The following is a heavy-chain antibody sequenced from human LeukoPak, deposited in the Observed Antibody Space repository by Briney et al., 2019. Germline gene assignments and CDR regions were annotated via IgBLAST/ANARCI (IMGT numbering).Heavy chain of an antibody. CDR1: GFTFSSYA. V-gene: IGHV3-30*14. Sequence: GRSLRLSCAAPGFTFSSYAMPWVRQAPGKGLEWVAVISYDGSNKYYADSVKGRFTISRDNSKNTLYLQMNSLRAEDTAVYYCAREFYGSGSFDYWGQGTLVTVSS. D-gene: IGHD3-10*01. CDR3: AREFYGSGSFDY. CDR2: ISYDGSNK. J-gene: IGHJ4*02.